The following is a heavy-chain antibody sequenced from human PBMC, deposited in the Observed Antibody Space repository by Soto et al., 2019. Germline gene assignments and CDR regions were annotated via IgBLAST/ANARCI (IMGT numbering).Heavy chain of an antibody. CDR2: ISGSGGSI. CDR3: AKAALYGQYGEYNWFDT. Sequence: EVQLVESGGGLVQPGRSLRLSCAASGFTFDDYAMHWVRQAPGKGLEWVSGISGSGGSIGYADSVKGRFTISRDNAKNSPYLQMNSLRAEDTDLYDCAKAALYGQYGEYNWFDTWGQGTLVTVSS. J-gene: IGHJ5*02. V-gene: IGHV3-9*01. CDR1: GFTFDDYA. D-gene: IGHD3-10*01.